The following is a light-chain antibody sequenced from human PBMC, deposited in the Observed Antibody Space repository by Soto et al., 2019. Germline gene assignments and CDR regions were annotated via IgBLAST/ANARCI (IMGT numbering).Light chain of an antibody. V-gene: IGLV2-14*01. J-gene: IGLJ1*01. CDR1: SSVVGGYDF. Sequence: QSALTQPASVSGSLGQSITISCTGTSSVVGGYDFVSWYQHHPGKAPKLIIYEVRTRPSGVSDRFSGSKSGNTASLTISGLQAEDEADYYCSSYTSDWGVFGTGTKVTVL. CDR2: EVR. CDR3: SSYTSDWGV.